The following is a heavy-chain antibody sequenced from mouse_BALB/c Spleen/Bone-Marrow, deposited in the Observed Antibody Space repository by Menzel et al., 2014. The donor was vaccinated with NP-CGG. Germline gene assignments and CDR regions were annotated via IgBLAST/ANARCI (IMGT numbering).Heavy chain of an antibody. CDR2: IRNKAYGYTT. Sequence: EVKVVESGGGLVQPGGSLRLSCAPSGFTFTDYYMNWVRQPPGKALEWLGFIRNKAYGYTTEYSASVKGRFTVPRDNSQSILYLQMNTLRAEDSATYYCARDMGGILFDSWGQGTSLTVPS. V-gene: IGHV7-3*02. D-gene: IGHD4-1*01. CDR3: ARDMGGILFDS. CDR1: GFTFTDYY. J-gene: IGHJ2*02.